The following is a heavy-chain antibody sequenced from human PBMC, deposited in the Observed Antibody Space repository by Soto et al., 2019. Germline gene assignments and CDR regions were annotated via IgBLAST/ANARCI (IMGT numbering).Heavy chain of an antibody. V-gene: IGHV4-30-2*01. CDR3: ARDRWDSYGYYYYGMDV. CDR2: IYHSGST. D-gene: IGHD5-18*01. Sequence: SETLSLTCAVSGGSISSGGYSWSWIRQPPGKGLEWIGYIYHSGSTYYNPSLKSRVTISVDRSKNQFSLKLSSVTAADTAVYYCARDRWDSYGYYYYGMDVWGQGTTVTVSS. CDR1: GGSISSGGYS. J-gene: IGHJ6*02.